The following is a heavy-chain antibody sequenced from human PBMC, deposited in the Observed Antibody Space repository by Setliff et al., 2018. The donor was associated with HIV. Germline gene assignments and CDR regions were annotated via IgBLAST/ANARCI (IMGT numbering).Heavy chain of an antibody. CDR3: AREDRSNWSYDRFYYFGLDV. D-gene: IGHD6-13*01. CDR1: GAPLSSYY. J-gene: IGHJ6*01. CDR2: IFYSGTT. V-gene: IGHV4-59*12. Sequence: KPSETLSLTCSVSGAPLSSYYLNWIRQPPGKGLEWIGYIFYSGTTNYNPPLRSRVTMSVDASKNQFSLKLSSVTAADTGVYYCAREDRSNWSYDRFYYFGLDVWGQGTTVTVSS.